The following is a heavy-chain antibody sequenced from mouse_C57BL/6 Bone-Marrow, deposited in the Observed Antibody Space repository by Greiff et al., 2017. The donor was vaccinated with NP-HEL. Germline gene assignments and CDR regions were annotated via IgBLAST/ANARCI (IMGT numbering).Heavy chain of an antibody. D-gene: IGHD1-2*01. CDR3: ARGRLLRLVFAY. CDR1: GYTFNSYW. V-gene: IGHV1-69*01. Sequence: QVQLQQPGAELVMPGASVKLSCTASGYTFNSYWMHWVKQRPGQGLEWIGEIDPSDSYTNYNQKFKGKSTLTVDKSSSTAYLQLSSLTSEDSAVYYGARGRLLRLVFAYGGQGTLVTVTA. CDR2: IDPSDSYT. J-gene: IGHJ3*01.